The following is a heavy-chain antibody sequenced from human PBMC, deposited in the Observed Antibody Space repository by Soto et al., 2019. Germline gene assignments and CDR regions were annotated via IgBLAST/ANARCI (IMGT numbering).Heavy chain of an antibody. CDR3: ARDQGSSSWYAFDI. J-gene: IGHJ3*02. Sequence: SETLSLTCTVSSGSISSGGYYWSWIRQHPGKGLEWIGYIYYSGSTYYNPSLKSRVTISVDTSKNQFSLKLSSVTAADTAVYCCARDQGSSSWYAFDIWGQGTMVTVSS. D-gene: IGHD6-13*01. V-gene: IGHV4-31*03. CDR1: SGSISSGGYY. CDR2: IYYSGST.